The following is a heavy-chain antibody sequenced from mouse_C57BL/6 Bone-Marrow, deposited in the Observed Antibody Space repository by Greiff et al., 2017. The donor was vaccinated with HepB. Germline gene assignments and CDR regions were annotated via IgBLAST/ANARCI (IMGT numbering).Heavy chain of an antibody. V-gene: IGHV14-4*01. D-gene: IGHD2-2*01. CDR1: GFNFKDDY. J-gene: IGHJ2*01. CDR2: IDPENGDT. Sequence: EVQLQQSGAELVRPGASVKLSCTASGFNFKDDYMHWVKQRPEQGLEWIGWIDPENGDTEYASKFQGEATITADTSSNTAYLQLSSLTSEDTAVYYCTTGLLDYWGQGTTLTVSS. CDR3: TTGLLDY.